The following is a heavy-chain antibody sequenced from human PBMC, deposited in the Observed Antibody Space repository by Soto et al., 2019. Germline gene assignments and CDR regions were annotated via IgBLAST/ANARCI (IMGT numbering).Heavy chain of an antibody. J-gene: IGHJ5*01. CDR2: TIPIFDTP. CDR1: GGTFGNYG. V-gene: IGHV1-69*13. CDR3: ARDREDGSGTKYNWFDS. D-gene: IGHD3-10*01. Sequence: ASVKVSCKASGGTFGNYGISWLRQAPGQGLEWMGGTIPIFDTPHYAQKFRDRVTITADATSTAYMELTSLTSEDTATYYCARDREDGSGTKYNWFDSWGQGTLGTVSS.